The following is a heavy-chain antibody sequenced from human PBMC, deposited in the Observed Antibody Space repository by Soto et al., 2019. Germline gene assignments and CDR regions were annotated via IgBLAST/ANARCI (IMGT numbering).Heavy chain of an antibody. CDR1: GFSFSSYG. CDR2: IWYDGSNK. J-gene: IGHJ4*02. Sequence: SLRLSCAASGFSFSSYGMHWVRQAPGKGLGWVAVIWYDGSNKYYVDSVKGRFTISRDNSKNTLSLQMNSLRAEDTAVYYCARDGEDYIRGSYRYFDYWGQGALVTVSS. CDR3: ARDGEDYIRGSYRYFDY. V-gene: IGHV3-33*01. D-gene: IGHD3-16*02.